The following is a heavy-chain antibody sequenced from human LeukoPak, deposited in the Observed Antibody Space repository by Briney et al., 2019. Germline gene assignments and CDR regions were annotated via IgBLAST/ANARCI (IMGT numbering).Heavy chain of an antibody. CDR3: ARESVVAGTWTLNYYYYGMDV. CDR1: GGSISSYY. V-gene: IGHV4-4*07. CDR2: IYTSGST. Sequence: SETLSLTCTVSGGSISSYYWSWIRQPAGKGLEWIGRIYTSGSTNYNPPLKSRVTMSVDTSKNQFSLKLSSVTAADTAVYYCARESVVAGTWTLNYYYYGMDVWGQGTTVTVSS. D-gene: IGHD6-19*01. J-gene: IGHJ6*02.